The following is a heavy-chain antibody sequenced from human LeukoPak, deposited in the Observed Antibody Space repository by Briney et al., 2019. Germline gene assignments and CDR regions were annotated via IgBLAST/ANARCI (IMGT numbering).Heavy chain of an antibody. D-gene: IGHD5-18*01. CDR2: IYYSGST. Sequence: PSETLSLTCTVSGGSISSYYWSWIRQPPGKGLEWIGYIYYSGSTKYNPSLKSRVTISVDTSKNQFSLKLSSVTAADTAVYYCARGSRGYSYGYDYWGQGTLVTVSS. CDR1: GGSISSYY. J-gene: IGHJ4*02. CDR3: ARGSRGYSYGYDY. V-gene: IGHV4-59*01.